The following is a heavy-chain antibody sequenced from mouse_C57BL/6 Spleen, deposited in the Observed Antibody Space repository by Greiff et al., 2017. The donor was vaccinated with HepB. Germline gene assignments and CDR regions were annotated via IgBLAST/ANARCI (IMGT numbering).Heavy chain of an antibody. V-gene: IGHV1-52*01. D-gene: IGHD2-12*01. CDR2: IDPSDSET. CDR1: GYTFTSYW. J-gene: IGHJ4*01. CDR3: ARTNYSSAMDY. Sequence: QVQLKQPGAELVRPGSSVKLSCKASGYTFTSYWMHWVKQRPIQGLEWIGNIDPSDSETHYNQKFKDKATLTVDKSSSTAYMQLSSLTSEDSAVYYCARTNYSSAMDYWGQGTSVTVSS.